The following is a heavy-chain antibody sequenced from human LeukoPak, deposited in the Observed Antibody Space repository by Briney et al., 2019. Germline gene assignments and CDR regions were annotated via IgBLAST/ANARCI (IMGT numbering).Heavy chain of an antibody. Sequence: PSETLSLTCTVSGGSIRSSYYYWGWIRQPPGKGLEWIGKIYYSGSTDYNPSLKSRVTISVDTSKNQFSLKLSSVTAADTAVYYCARRTYSGSYPYFDYWGQGTLVTVSS. J-gene: IGHJ4*02. V-gene: IGHV4-39*01. CDR1: GGSIRSSYYY. D-gene: IGHD1-26*01. CDR2: IYYSGST. CDR3: ARRTYSGSYPYFDY.